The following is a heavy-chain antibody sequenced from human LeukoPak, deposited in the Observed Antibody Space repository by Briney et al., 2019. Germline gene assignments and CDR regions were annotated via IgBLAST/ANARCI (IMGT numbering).Heavy chain of an antibody. D-gene: IGHD3-9*01. V-gene: IGHV4-61*01. CDR3: ARGRPGYFDWVPNWFDP. J-gene: IGHJ5*02. CDR2: IYYSGNT. Sequence: PSETLSLTCTVSGGSVSSRSYYWSWIRQPPGKGLEWIGYIYYSGNTNYNPSLKSRVTISLDTSKNQFSLKLSSVTAADTAVYYCARGRPGYFDWVPNWFDPWGQGTLVTVSS. CDR1: GGSVSSRSYY.